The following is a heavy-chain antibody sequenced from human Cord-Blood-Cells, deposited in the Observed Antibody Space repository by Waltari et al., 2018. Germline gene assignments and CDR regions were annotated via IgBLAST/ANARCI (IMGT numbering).Heavy chain of an antibody. V-gene: IGHV1-3*01. CDR3: ARVPIIAARYYFDY. CDR2: INAGNGNT. J-gene: IGHJ4*02. CDR1: GYTFTSYA. Sequence: QVQLVQSGAAVKKPGASVKVSCKASGYTFTSYAMHWVRQAPGQRLEWMGWINAGNGNTKYSQKFQGRVTITRDTSASTAYMELSSLRSEDTAVYYCARVPIIAARYYFDYWGQGTLVTVSS. D-gene: IGHD6-6*01.